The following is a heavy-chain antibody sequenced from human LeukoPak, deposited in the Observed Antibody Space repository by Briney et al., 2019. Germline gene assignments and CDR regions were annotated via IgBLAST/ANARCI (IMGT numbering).Heavy chain of an antibody. CDR1: GGSISTTNW. CDR2: VHLSGRT. V-gene: IGHV4-4*02. J-gene: IGHJ4*02. Sequence: PSGTLSLTCGVSGGSISTTNWWTWVRQPPGEGLGWIGEVHLSGRTHYNPSLESRVTMSVDMSENHISLRLTSVTDADTAVYYCAREGGPYRPLDYSGQGTLVTVSS. CDR3: AREGGPYRPLDY.